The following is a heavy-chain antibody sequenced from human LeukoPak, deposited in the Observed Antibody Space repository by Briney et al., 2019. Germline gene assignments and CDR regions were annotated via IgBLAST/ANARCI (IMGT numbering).Heavy chain of an antibody. J-gene: IGHJ4*02. D-gene: IGHD3-22*01. V-gene: IGHV4-59*08. Sequence: SSDTLSLTCTVSGGSISGYYWSWIRQPQAKGLECIGDIYYSGSTNYNPSVKSRVTISVDTSRNQFSLKPTSVTAADTAVYYCAKVSDRDSSGYYWGFEYWGQGTLVTVSS. CDR3: AKVSDRDSSGYYWGFEY. CDR1: GGSISGYY. CDR2: IYYSGST.